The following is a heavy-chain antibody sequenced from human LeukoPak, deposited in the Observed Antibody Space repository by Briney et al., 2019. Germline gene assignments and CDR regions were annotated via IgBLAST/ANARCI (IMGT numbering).Heavy chain of an antibody. CDR3: ARGRDYASGAKYFDY. V-gene: IGHV3-48*03. J-gene: IGHJ4*02. Sequence: GGSLRLSCAASGFTFSSYEMNWVRQAPGTGLEWVSYISRSGFIYYADSEKGRFTISRDNAKNAVYLQMSGLRADDTAVYYCARGRDYASGAKYFDYWGQGSLVTVSS. CDR2: ISRSGFI. CDR1: GFTFSSYE. D-gene: IGHD2-2*01.